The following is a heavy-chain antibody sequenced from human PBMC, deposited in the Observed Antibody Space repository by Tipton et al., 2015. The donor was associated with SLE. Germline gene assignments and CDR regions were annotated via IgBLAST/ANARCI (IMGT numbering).Heavy chain of an antibody. Sequence: TLSLTCAVYGGSFNGYYYTWIRQPPGKGLEWIGEINDNGRTKYNPSLKSRVTISVDTSKNQFSLKLRSVTAADTAVFYCARRPVGGAYDVWGQGTKVTVSS. CDR3: ARRPVGGAYDV. V-gene: IGHV4-34*01. J-gene: IGHJ3*01. D-gene: IGHD1-26*01. CDR2: INDNGRT. CDR1: GGSFNGYY.